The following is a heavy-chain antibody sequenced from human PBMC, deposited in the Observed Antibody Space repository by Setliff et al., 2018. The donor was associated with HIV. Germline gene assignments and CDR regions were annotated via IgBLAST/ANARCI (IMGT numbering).Heavy chain of an antibody. CDR1: GGSFSGYY. CDR2: IYYSGST. CDR3: ARDRGPLYSSAGFDY. D-gene: IGHD6-19*01. J-gene: IGHJ4*02. V-gene: IGHV4-59*01. Sequence: SETLSLTCAVYGGSFSGYYWSCIRQPPGKGLEWIGYIYYSGSTNYNPSLKSRVTISVDTSKNQFSLKLSSVTAADTAVYYCARDRGPLYSSAGFDYWGQGTLVTVSS.